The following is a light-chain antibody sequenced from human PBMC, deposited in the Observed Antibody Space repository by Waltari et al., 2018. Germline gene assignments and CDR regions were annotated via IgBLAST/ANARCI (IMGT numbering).Light chain of an antibody. CDR3: SSYAGSNNVI. J-gene: IGLJ2*01. V-gene: IGLV2-8*01. CDR1: SSDVGSYNY. CDR2: ELT. Sequence: QSALTQPPSASGSRGQSVTISCTGTSSDVGSYNYVSWYQQHPGKAPKLMISELTKRPSGFPGRCPGSKSGNTSSLTDSVLQAEDEADYYCSSYAGSNNVIFGGGTRLTVL.